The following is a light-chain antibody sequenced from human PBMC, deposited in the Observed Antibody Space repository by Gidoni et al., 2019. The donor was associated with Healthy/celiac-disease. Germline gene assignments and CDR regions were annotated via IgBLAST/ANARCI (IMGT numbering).Light chain of an antibody. V-gene: IGKV4-1*01. J-gene: IGKJ5*01. CDR3: QQYYSTLRIT. Sequence: DIVMTQSPASLAVSLGERATINCKSSQSVLYSSNNKNYLAWYQQKPGQPPKLLIYWASTRESGVPDQFSGSGSGTDFTLTISSLQAEDVAVYYCQQYYSTLRITFGQGTRLEIK. CDR1: QSVLYSSNNKNY. CDR2: WAS.